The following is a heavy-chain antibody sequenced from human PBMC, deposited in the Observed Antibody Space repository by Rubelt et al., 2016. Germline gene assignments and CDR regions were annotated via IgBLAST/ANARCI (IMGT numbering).Heavy chain of an antibody. CDR2: INPTSGST. Sequence: EVKKPGASVKVSCEAYGDTLTDNVIHWVRQAPGQGREWMEVINPTSGSTNYAKKFQNRVTMTNDTSASAVYMQLRSLTSDDTAVIYCATAPLTRGWLQLTNWGQGTPVTVSS. CDR3: ATAPLTRGWLQLTN. V-gene: IGHV1-46*01. D-gene: IGHD5-24*01. CDR1: GDTLTDNV. J-gene: IGHJ4*02.